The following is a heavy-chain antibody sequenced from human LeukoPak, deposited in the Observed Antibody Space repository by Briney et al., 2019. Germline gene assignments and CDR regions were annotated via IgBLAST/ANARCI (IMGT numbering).Heavy chain of an antibody. V-gene: IGHV3-23*01. CDR3: AKGFDFWRGLYYFDH. CDR2: ISVSGGVT. J-gene: IGHJ4*02. Sequence: GSLRLSCAASGITFTDHGLSWVRQARGKGLEWVSSISVSGGVTLYADSVKGRFVISRDNSRSRVYLEMNRLRAEATAVYYCAKGFDFWRGLYYFDHWGQGTLVTVSS. CDR1: GITFTDHG. D-gene: IGHD3-3*01.